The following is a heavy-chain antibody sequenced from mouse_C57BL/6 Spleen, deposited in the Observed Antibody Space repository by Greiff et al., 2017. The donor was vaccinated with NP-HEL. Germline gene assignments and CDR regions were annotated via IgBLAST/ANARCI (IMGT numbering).Heavy chain of an antibody. V-gene: IGHV1-50*01. CDR2: IDPSDSYT. J-gene: IGHJ3*01. D-gene: IGHD4-1*01. CDR3: ARKANWDVAY. Sequence: QVQLQQPGAELVKPGASVKLSCKASGYTFTSYWMQWVKQRPGQGLEWIGEIDPSDSYTNYNQKFKGKATLTVDTSSSTAYMQLSSLTSEDSAVYYCARKANWDVAYWGQGTLVTVSA. CDR1: GYTFTSYW.